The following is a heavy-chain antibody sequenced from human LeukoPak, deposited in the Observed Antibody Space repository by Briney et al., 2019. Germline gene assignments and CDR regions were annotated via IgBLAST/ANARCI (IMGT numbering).Heavy chain of an antibody. CDR3: ARDRGTWNDDGFDY. CDR2: MYHSGST. Sequence: PSETLSLTCTVSGYSISSGYYWGWIRQPPGKGLEWIGSMYHSGSTYYNPSLKSRVTISVDTSKNQLSLKLSSVTAADTAVYYCARDRGTWNDDGFDYWGQGTLVTVSS. D-gene: IGHD1-1*01. J-gene: IGHJ4*02. V-gene: IGHV4-38-2*02. CDR1: GYSISSGYY.